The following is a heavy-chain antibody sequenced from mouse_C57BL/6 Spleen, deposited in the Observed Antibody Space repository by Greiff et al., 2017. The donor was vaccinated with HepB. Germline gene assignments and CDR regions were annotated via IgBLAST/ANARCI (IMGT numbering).Heavy chain of an antibody. V-gene: IGHV5-9-1*02. CDR3: TRVSFITTVVEGFAY. D-gene: IGHD1-1*01. CDR1: GFTFSSYA. CDR2: ISSGGDYI. J-gene: IGHJ3*01. Sequence: EVKLMESGEGLVKPGGSLKLSCAASGFTFSSYAMSWVRQTPEKRLEWVAYISSGGDYIYYADTVKGRFTISRDNARNTLYLQMSSLKSEDTAMYYCTRVSFITTVVEGFAYWGQGTLVTVSA.